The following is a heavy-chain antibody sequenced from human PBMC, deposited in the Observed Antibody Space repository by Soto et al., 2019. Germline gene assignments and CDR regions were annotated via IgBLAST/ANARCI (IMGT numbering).Heavy chain of an antibody. V-gene: IGHV3-21*01. Sequence: EVQLVEFGGGLVKPGGSLRLSCAASGFSFSSHSMNWVRQAPGKGLEWVSSIGDSSTYIYYADSVKGRFTISRDNAKNSLYLQMDSLRAEDTAVYFCARDQRHLRHGDSDYWGRGTLVTVSS. J-gene: IGHJ4*02. CDR3: ARDQRHLRHGDSDY. CDR1: GFSFSSHS. CDR2: IGDSSTYI.